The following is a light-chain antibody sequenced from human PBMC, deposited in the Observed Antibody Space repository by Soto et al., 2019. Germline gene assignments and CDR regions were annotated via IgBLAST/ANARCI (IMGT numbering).Light chain of an antibody. V-gene: IGKV1-8*01. J-gene: IGKJ5*01. CDR2: AAS. Sequence: AIRMTQSPSSFSASTGDRVTITCRASQDISSYLAWYQQKPGKAPELLIYAASTLQSGVPSRFSGSGSGTDFTLTISCLQSEDFATYYCQQYHSYPITFGQGTRLEIK. CDR1: QDISSY. CDR3: QQYHSYPIT.